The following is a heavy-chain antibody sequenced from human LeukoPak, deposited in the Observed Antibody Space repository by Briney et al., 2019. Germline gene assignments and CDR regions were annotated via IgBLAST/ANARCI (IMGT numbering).Heavy chain of an antibody. CDR2: IKEDGSEK. J-gene: IGHJ4*02. CDR1: GFTFSSHW. V-gene: IGHV3-7*01. D-gene: IGHD3/OR15-3a*01. CDR3: VRDLVWDTGRVDY. Sequence: GSLRLSCAASGFTFSSHWISWVRQAPRKGLEWLANIKEDGSEKYYVDSVKGRFTISRDNAKNSLFLQMNSLRDEDTATYYCVRDLVWDTGRVDYWGQGTLVTVSS.